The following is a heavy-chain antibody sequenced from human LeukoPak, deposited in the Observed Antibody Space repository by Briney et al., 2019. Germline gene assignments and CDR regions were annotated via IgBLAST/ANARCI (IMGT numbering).Heavy chain of an antibody. J-gene: IGHJ4*02. V-gene: IGHV4-39*07. CDR3: ARSGLVFGSSGYYSWVTYDY. Sequence: SETLSLTCTVSGGSISSSSYYWGWIRQPPGKGLEWIGSIYYSGSTYYNPSLKSRVTISVDTSKNQFSLKLSSVTAADTAVYYCARSGLVFGSSGYYSWVTYDYWGQGTLVTVSS. D-gene: IGHD3-22*01. CDR1: GGSISSSSYY. CDR2: IYYSGST.